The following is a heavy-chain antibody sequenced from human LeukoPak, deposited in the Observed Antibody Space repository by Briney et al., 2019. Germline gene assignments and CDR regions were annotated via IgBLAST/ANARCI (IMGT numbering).Heavy chain of an antibody. CDR2: IYSSGST. J-gene: IGHJ4*02. CDR1: GGSISNYY. V-gene: IGHV4-4*07. Sequence: SETLSLTCTVSGGSISNYYWSWIRQPAGKGLEWIGRIYSSGSTNYNPSLKSRVTMSVDTSKNQFSLKLSSVTAADTAVYYCARDSVPNEYSSSSYFDYWGQGTLVTVSS. D-gene: IGHD6-6*01. CDR3: ARDSVPNEYSSSSYFDY.